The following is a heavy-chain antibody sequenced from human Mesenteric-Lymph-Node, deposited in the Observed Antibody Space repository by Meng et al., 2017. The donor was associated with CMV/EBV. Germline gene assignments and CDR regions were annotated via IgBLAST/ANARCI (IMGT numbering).Heavy chain of an antibody. D-gene: IGHD2-2*01. CDR1: GFTVSSNY. CDR3: VRDKPNCSSTSCYYYYGMDV. Sequence: GGSLRLSCAASGFTVSSNYMSWVRQAPGKGLEWVSVIYSGGSTYYADSVKGRFTISRDNSKNTLYLQMNSLRAEDTAVYYCVRDKPNCSSTSCYYYYGMDVWGHGTTVTVSS. J-gene: IGHJ6*02. V-gene: IGHV3-66*01. CDR2: IYSGGST.